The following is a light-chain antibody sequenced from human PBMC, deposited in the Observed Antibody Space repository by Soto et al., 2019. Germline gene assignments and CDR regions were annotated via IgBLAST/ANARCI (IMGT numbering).Light chain of an antibody. Sequence: QSVLTQPASVSGSPGQSITISCTGTSSDVGTYNLVSWYQQHPGEAPKIIIYEGSKRPSGVSNRFSASRSGNTASLTISGLQAEDEADYYCCSYATGSTYIFGTVTKLTVL. J-gene: IGLJ1*01. CDR3: CSYATGSTYI. CDR2: EGS. V-gene: IGLV2-23*01. CDR1: SSDVGTYNL.